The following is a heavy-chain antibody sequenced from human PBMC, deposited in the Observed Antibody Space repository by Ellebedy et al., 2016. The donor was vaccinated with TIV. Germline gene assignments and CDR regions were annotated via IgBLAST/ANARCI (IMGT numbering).Heavy chain of an antibody. V-gene: IGHV3-23*01. CDR3: VRANSDSAFDI. CDR2: ISISGDAT. D-gene: IGHD4-11*01. CDR1: GFTFNTYA. J-gene: IGHJ3*02. Sequence: GGSLRLSCAASGFTFNTYAMGWVRQTPGKGLEWVSSISISGDATYYTDSVKGRFTFSSDNSKNMLYLQMNSLRAEDTAVYYCVRANSDSAFDIWGQGTMVTVSS.